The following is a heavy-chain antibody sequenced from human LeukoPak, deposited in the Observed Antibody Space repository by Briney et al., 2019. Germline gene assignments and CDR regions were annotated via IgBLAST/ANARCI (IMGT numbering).Heavy chain of an antibody. CDR2: IYYSGST. CDR3: ARGIEGTVTTSPTNWFDP. Sequence: SETLSLTCTVSGGSINNYYWSWIRQPPGKGLEWIGYIYYSGSTNYNPSLKSRVTISVDTSKNQFSLKLSSVTAADTAVYYCARGIEGTVTTSPTNWFDPWGQGTLVTVSS. J-gene: IGHJ5*02. V-gene: IGHV4-59*01. D-gene: IGHD4-17*01. CDR1: GGSINNYY.